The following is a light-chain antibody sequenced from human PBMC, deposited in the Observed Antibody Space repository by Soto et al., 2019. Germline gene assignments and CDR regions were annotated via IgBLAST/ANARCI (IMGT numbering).Light chain of an antibody. CDR2: DVS. CDR3: CSYAGSYTWV. V-gene: IGLV2-11*01. CDR1: SSDVGGYSY. Sequence: QSALTQPRSVSGSTKQSVTISCTRTSSDVGGYSYVSWYQHHPGKAPKLMIYDVSKRPSGVPDRFSGSKSGNTASLTISGLQAEDEADYYCCSYAGSYTWVFGGGTKLTVL. J-gene: IGLJ3*02.